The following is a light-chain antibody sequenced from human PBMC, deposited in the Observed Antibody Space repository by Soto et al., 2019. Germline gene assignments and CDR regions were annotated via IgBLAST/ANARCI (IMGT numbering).Light chain of an antibody. V-gene: IGKV3-15*01. Sequence: EIVMTQSPATLSVSPGETATLSCTASQSVRSNLAWFQLRPGQAPRLLISGASTRATGIPARFSGSGSGTEFTLPVNSLQSEDAAFYYCQQYNIWPRRFGQGTMVEIK. J-gene: IGKJ1*01. CDR3: QQYNIWPRR. CDR2: GAS. CDR1: QSVRSN.